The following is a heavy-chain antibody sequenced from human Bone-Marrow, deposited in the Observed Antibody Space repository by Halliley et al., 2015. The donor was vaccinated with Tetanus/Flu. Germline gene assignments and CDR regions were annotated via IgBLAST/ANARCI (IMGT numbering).Heavy chain of an antibody. CDR1: GGSLNAYY. Sequence: LSLTCAVNGGSLNAYYWSWVRQAPGKGLEWVSYISTGGTYTSYADSVKGRFTISRDNAKNSLYLHMNSLKAEDTAVYFCACRDRSGSYLWDLWGQGTTVTVSS. J-gene: IGHJ6*02. CDR2: ISTGGTYT. D-gene: IGHD1-26*01. V-gene: IGHV3-11*03. CDR3: ACRDRSGSYLWDL.